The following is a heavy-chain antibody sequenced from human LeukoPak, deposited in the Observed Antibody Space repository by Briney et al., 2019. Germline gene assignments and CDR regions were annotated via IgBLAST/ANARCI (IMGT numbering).Heavy chain of an antibody. CDR1: GGSISSYY. J-gene: IGHJ4*02. D-gene: IGHD4-17*01. CDR3: ARHPYGDYADY. Sequence: PSETLSLTCTVSGGSISSYYWNWIRQSPGKGLEWIGEINHSGSTNYNPSLKSRVTISVDTSKNQFSLKLSSVAAADTAVYYCARHPYGDYADYWGQGTLVTVSS. V-gene: IGHV4-34*01. CDR2: INHSGST.